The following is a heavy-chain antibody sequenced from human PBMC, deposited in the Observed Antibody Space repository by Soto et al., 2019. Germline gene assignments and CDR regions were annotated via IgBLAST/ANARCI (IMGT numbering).Heavy chain of an antibody. D-gene: IGHD1-7*01. CDR2: IYWDDEK. V-gene: IGHV2-5*02. CDR1: EFSLSTRGVG. J-gene: IGHJ3*02. Sequence: QITLKESGPTLVKPTQTLTVTCTFSEFSLSTRGVGVGWIRQPPGKALEWLALIYWDDEKRYSPSLKSRLTIIKETSKHQVVLTMTTMDPLDTGTYYCAQLNWNYEAGAVNIWGQGTMVTVSS. CDR3: AQLNWNYEAGAVNI.